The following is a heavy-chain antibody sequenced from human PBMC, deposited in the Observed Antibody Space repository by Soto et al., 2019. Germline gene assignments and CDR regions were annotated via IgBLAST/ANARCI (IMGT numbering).Heavy chain of an antibody. CDR2: IWPGDSDT. J-gene: IGHJ4*02. CDR1: GYKFTNYW. Sequence: EVQLVQSGAEVKKPGDSLKISCKGSGYKFTNYWIGWVRQMPGKGLEWMGLIWPGDSDTKYNPSFQGQVTISADKSINTAYLQWSSLKASDTAMYYCATNVVGGSYFDFWAQGTLVTVSS. D-gene: IGHD2-21*01. CDR3: ATNVVGGSYFDF. V-gene: IGHV5-51*01.